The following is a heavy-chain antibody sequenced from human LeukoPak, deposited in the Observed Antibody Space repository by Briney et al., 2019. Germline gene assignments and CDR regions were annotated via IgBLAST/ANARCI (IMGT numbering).Heavy chain of an antibody. D-gene: IGHD3-16*01. CDR3: ARGELGYFDY. CDR2: IYYSGNT. V-gene: IGHV4-59*01. Sequence: KSSETLSLTCTVSGGSISSCYCNWIRQPPGKGLEWIGYIYYSGNTNYNPSLKSRLTISLDTSKNQFSLKMSSVTAADTAVYYCARGELGYFDYWGQGTLVTVSS. J-gene: IGHJ4*02. CDR1: GGSISSCY.